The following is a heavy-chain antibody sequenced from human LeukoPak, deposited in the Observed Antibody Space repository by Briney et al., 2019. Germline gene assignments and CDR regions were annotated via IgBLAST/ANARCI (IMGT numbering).Heavy chain of an antibody. V-gene: IGHV3-30*03. J-gene: IGHJ4*02. Sequence: GGSLRLSCAASGFTFSSYGMHWVRLAPGKGLEWVAVISYDGSNKYYADSVKGRFTISRDNSKNTLYLQMNSLRAEDTAVYYCAAGYSSGWRPLNYWGQGTLVTVSS. D-gene: IGHD6-19*01. CDR1: GFTFSSYG. CDR2: ISYDGSNK. CDR3: AAGYSSGWRPLNY.